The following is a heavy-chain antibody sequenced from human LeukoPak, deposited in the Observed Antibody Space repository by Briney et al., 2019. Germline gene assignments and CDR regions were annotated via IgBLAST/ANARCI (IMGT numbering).Heavy chain of an antibody. CDR3: ASWQYSSSSAY. CDR2: IYYSGST. V-gene: IGHV4-39*01. CDR1: GGSISSSTYY. Sequence: PSETLSLTCTVSGGSISSSTYYWGWIRQPPGKGLEWIVSIYYSGSTYYNPSLKSRVSISVNKANNQFSLKLSSVTAADTAVYFCASWQYSSSSAYWGQGTLVTVSS. D-gene: IGHD6-13*01. J-gene: IGHJ4*02.